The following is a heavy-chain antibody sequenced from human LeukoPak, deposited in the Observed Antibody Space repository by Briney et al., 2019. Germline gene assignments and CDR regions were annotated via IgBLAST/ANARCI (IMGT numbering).Heavy chain of an antibody. D-gene: IGHD3-22*01. CDR1: RGSLSSYY. CDR2: IYYSGST. Sequence: SETLSLTCTVSRGSLSSYYWSWIRQPPGKGLEWIGDIYYSGSTNYNPSLKSRVTISVDTSKNQFSLKLSSVTAADTAVYYCARGSSEAGAFDIWGQGTMVTVSS. CDR3: ARGSSEAGAFDI. J-gene: IGHJ3*02. V-gene: IGHV4-59*01.